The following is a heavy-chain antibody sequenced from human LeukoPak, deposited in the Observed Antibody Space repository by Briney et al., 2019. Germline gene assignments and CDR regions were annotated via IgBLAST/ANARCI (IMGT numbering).Heavy chain of an antibody. CDR3: AIDASLLWFGDFSWFDP. V-gene: IGHV4-4*07. J-gene: IGHJ5*02. CDR1: GGSISSYY. CDR2: IYTSGST. Sequence: SETLSLTCTVSGGSISSYYWSWIRQPAGKGLEWIGRIYTSGSTNYNPSLKSRVTMSVDTSKNQFSLKLSSVTAADTAVYYCAIDASLLWFGDFSWFDPWGQGTLVPVSS. D-gene: IGHD3-10*01.